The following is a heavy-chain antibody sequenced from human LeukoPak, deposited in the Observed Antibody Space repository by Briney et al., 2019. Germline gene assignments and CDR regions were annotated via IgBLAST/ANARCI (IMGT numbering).Heavy chain of an antibody. V-gene: IGHV3-66*02. Sequence: GGSLRLSCVASGFTVSTNYMSWVRQAPGKGLEWVSVTYSGGTTYYADSVKGRFTISTDNSQNTLYLQMNSLRPEDTAVYYCARDQNYWGQRTLVTVSS. CDR1: GFTVSTNY. CDR2: TYSGGTT. CDR3: ARDQNY. J-gene: IGHJ4*02.